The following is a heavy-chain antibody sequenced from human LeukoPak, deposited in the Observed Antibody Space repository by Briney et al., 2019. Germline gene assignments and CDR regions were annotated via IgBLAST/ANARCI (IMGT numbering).Heavy chain of an antibody. V-gene: IGHV3-23*01. CDR2: IGSSGGGT. CDR3: AKGLLGYCSSTSCSLPFDY. J-gene: IGHJ4*02. D-gene: IGHD2-2*01. CDR1: GLTFNNYA. Sequence: GGSLRLSCEASGLTFNNYAMHWVRQSSGKGLEWVSGIGSSGGGTYYADSVKGRFTISRDDSKNTLYLQMHSLRAEDTAVYYCAKGLLGYCSSTSCSLPFDYWGQGTLVTVSS.